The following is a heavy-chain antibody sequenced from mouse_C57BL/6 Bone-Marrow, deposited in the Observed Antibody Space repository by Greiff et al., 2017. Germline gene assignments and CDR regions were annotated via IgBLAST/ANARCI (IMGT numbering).Heavy chain of an antibody. J-gene: IGHJ3*01. CDR1: GFTFSDYY. D-gene: IGHD1-1*01. Sequence: EVKLMESGGGLVQPGGSLKLSCAASGFTFSDYYMYWVRQTPEKRLEWVAYISNGGGSTYYPDTVKGRFTISRDNAKNTLYLQMSRLKAEDTAMYYCARHIMDWGQGTLVTVSA. V-gene: IGHV5-12*01. CDR2: ISNGGGST. CDR3: ARHIMD.